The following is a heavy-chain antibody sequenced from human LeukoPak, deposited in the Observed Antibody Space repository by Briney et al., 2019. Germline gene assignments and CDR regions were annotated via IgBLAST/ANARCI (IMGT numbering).Heavy chain of an antibody. CDR3: ARSSIVVVSILDY. D-gene: IGHD2-2*01. Sequence: PGGSLRLSCAASGFPFSGYCMHWVRQAPGKGLEWVSAISSNGGSTSYANSVKGRFTISRDNSKNTLYLQMGSLRAEDMAVYYCARSSIVVVSILDYWGQGTLVTVSS. J-gene: IGHJ4*02. CDR1: GFPFSGYC. V-gene: IGHV3-64*01. CDR2: ISSNGGST.